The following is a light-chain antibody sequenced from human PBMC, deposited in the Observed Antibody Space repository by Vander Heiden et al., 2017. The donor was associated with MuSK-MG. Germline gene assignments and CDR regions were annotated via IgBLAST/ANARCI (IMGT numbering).Light chain of an antibody. J-gene: IGKJ5*01. CDR3: QQYNTNPIT. Sequence: IQMTQSPSSLSASVGDRVTISCRASQDINKYLAWFQKKPGKAPKSLIYAASTLQRGVPSKFTGSGSGTDFTLTISDLQSEDFATYYCQQYNTNPITFGQGTRLESK. CDR2: AAS. V-gene: IGKV1-16*02. CDR1: QDINKY.